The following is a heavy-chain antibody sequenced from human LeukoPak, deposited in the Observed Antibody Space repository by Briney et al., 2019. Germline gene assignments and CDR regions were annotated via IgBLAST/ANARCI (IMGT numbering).Heavy chain of an antibody. D-gene: IGHD3-10*01. V-gene: IGHV3-23*01. CDR2: ISGSGGST. CDR3: AKVQLLWFGELFPYYFDY. J-gene: IGHJ4*02. Sequence: PGESLRLSCAASGFTFSSYAMSWVRQAPGKGLEWVSAISGSGGSTYYADSVKGQFTISRDNSKNTLYLQMNSLRAEDTAVYYCAKVQLLWFGELFPYYFDYWGQGTLVTVSS. CDR1: GFTFSSYA.